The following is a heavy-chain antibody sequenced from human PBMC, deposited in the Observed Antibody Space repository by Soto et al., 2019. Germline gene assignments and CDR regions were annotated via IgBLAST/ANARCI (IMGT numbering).Heavy chain of an antibody. CDR1: GYTFTSYY. V-gene: IGHV1-46*03. J-gene: IGHJ6*02. D-gene: IGHD1-26*01. Sequence: ASVKVSCKASGYTFTSYYMHWVRQAPGQGLEWMGIINPSGGSTSYAQKFQGRVTMTRDTSTSTVYMELSSLRSEDTAVYYCARGRIVGATSYYYGMDVWGQGTTVTVSS. CDR3: ARGRIVGATSYYYGMDV. CDR2: INPSGGST.